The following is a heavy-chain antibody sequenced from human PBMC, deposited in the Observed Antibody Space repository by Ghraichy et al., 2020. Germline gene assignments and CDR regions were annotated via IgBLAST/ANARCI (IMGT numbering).Heavy chain of an antibody. Sequence: GGSLRLSCAASGFTFSSYAMSWVRQAPGKGLEWVPAISGSGGSTYYADSVKGRFTISRDNSKNTLYLQMNSLRAEDTAVYYCAKPGWLVTDGMDVWGQGTTVTVSS. V-gene: IGHV3-23*01. J-gene: IGHJ6*02. CDR3: AKPGWLVTDGMDV. D-gene: IGHD6-19*01. CDR1: GFTFSSYA. CDR2: ISGSGGST.